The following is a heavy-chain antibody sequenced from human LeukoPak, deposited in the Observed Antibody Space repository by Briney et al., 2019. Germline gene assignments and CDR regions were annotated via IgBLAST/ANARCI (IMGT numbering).Heavy chain of an antibody. J-gene: IGHJ1*01. V-gene: IGHV3-30*04. CDR1: GFTFSSYA. CDR3: ARPAYCGGDCLGTEYFQH. Sequence: GGSLRLSCAASGFTFSSYAMHWVRQAPGKGLEWVAVISYDGSNKYYADSVKGRFTISRDNSKNTLYLQMNSLRAEDTAVYYCARPAYCGGDCLGTEYFQHWGQGTLATVSS. CDR2: ISYDGSNK. D-gene: IGHD2-21*02.